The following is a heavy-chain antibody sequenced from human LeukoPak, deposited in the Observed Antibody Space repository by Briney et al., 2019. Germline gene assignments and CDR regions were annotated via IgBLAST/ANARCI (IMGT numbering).Heavy chain of an antibody. CDR1: GGSISSSNW. Sequence: SGTLSLTCAVSGGSISSSNWWSWVGQPPGKGLEWIGEIYHSGSTNYNPSLKSRVTISVDKSKNQFSLKLSSVTAADTAVYYCARATKDIVAVVAATHWYFDLWGRGTLVTVSS. CDR3: ARATKDIVAVVAATHWYFDL. J-gene: IGHJ2*01. D-gene: IGHD2-15*01. CDR2: IYHSGST. V-gene: IGHV4-4*02.